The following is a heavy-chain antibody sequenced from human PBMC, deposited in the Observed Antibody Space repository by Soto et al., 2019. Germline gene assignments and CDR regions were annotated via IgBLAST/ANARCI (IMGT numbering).Heavy chain of an antibody. Sequence: PSETLSLTCTVSGASSRSSDYYWAWIRQPPGKGLEWIGSIYYTGSPYYTPSLKSRVSISADTSKNQFSLKLTSVTAADTAVYYCARGRRATVTTAYYYYGMDVWGQGTTVTVSS. CDR3: ARGRRATVTTAYYYYGMDV. CDR1: GASSRSSDYY. J-gene: IGHJ6*02. D-gene: IGHD4-17*01. V-gene: IGHV4-39*01. CDR2: IYYTGSP.